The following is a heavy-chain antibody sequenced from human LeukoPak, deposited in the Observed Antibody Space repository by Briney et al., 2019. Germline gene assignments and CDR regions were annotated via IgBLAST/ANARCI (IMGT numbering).Heavy chain of an antibody. Sequence: ASVKVSCKASGYTFTSYYMHWVRQAPGQGLEWMGMINPSGGSTSYAQKFQGRVTMTWDTSTSTVYTELSSLRSEDTAVYYCARWWDDGSGYSYYYGMDVWGQGTTVTVSS. V-gene: IGHV1-46*01. CDR3: ARWWDDGSGYSYYYGMDV. D-gene: IGHD3-22*01. J-gene: IGHJ6*02. CDR2: INPSGGST. CDR1: GYTFTSYY.